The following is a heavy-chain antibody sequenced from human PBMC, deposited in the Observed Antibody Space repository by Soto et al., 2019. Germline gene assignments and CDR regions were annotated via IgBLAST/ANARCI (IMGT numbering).Heavy chain of an antibody. J-gene: IGHJ4*02. CDR1: GFSFSRFS. V-gene: IGHV3-30-3*01. Sequence: SGGSLRLSCAASGFSFSRFSIHWVRQAPCKGLEWVAVISKDGSVIYYADSVKGRFTISRDNSKSSLFLQVNSLTSEDKAVYHCARSRNGAVHEYRGFWGQGTLLEVSP. CDR2: ISKDGSVI. CDR3: ARSRNGAVHEYRGF. D-gene: IGHD3-10*01.